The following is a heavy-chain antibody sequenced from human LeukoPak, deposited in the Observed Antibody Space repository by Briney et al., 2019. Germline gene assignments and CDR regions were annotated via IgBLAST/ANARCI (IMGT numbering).Heavy chain of an antibody. Sequence: GESLKISCKGSGYSFTSYWIGWVRQMPGKGLEWMGIIYPGDSDTRYSPSFQGQVTISADKSISTAYLQWSSLKASDTAMYYCARCSGGSCYPNDAFDIWGQGTMATVSS. J-gene: IGHJ3*02. CDR2: IYPGDSDT. V-gene: IGHV5-51*01. CDR3: ARCSGGSCYPNDAFDI. CDR1: GYSFTSYW. D-gene: IGHD2-15*01.